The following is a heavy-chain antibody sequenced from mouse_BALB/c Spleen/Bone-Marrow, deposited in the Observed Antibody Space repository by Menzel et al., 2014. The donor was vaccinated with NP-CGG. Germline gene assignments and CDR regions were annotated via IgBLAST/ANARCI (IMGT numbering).Heavy chain of an antibody. V-gene: IGHV10-1*02. Sequence: DVQLQESGGGFVQPKGSLKLSCAASGFTFNTYAMNWVRQAPGKGLEWVARIRSKSNNYATYYADSVKDRFTISRDDSQSMLYLQMNNLKTEDTAMYYCVRPHYYGSSYRYAMDYWGQGTSVTVSS. CDR1: GFTFNTYA. CDR2: IRSKSNNYAT. D-gene: IGHD1-1*01. J-gene: IGHJ4*01. CDR3: VRPHYYGSSYRYAMDY.